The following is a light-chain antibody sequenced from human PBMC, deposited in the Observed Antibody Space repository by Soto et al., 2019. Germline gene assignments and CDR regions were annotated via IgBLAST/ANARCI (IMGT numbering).Light chain of an antibody. CDR2: GAS. Sequence: EIVMTQSPATLSVSPGERATLSCRASQSVSSNLAWYQQKPGQAPRLLIYGASTRATGIPARFSGSGSGTEFTLTISSLQSEDFAVYYCQQSVTRYTFGQGTKLEIK. V-gene: IGKV3-15*01. J-gene: IGKJ2*01. CDR1: QSVSSN. CDR3: QQSVTRYT.